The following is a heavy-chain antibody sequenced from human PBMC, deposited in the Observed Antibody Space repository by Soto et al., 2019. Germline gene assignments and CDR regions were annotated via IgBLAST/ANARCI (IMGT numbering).Heavy chain of an antibody. V-gene: IGHV4-59*01. CDR1: GDSIGSYS. D-gene: IGHD3-10*01. CDR2: IHYSGGT. J-gene: IGHJ5*02. CDR3: ARGGTYGSGVYNWFDP. Sequence: SETLSLTCSVTGDSIGSYSWSWIRQIPGKGLEWIGYIHYSGGTNYTPSLRSRVTISVESSKNQLSLNLTSLTAADTAVYYCARGGTYGSGVYNWFDPGAREFWSPSPQ.